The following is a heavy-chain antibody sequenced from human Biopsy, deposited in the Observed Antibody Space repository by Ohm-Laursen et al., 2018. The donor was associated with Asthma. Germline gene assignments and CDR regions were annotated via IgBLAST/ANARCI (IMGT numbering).Heavy chain of an antibody. Sequence: GSLRLSCSASGFSFSDYYMTWMRQAPGKGLEWVSSISSSGSTTYPAESVKGRFTISRDNAQKSLFLQMGSLRAEDTAVYYCARGDSSNWSHYYFDCWGQGTLVTVSS. CDR2: ISSSGSTT. CDR1: GFSFSDYY. CDR3: ARGDSSNWSHYYFDC. V-gene: IGHV3-11*01. J-gene: IGHJ4*02. D-gene: IGHD3-22*01.